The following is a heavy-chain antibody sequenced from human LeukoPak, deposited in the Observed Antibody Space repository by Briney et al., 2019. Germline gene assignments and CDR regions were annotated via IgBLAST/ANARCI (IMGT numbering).Heavy chain of an antibody. V-gene: IGHV4-39*01. CDR3: ARLLLGPRNHFDWPYYFDY. CDR2: IYYSGST. CDR1: GGSISSSSYY. Sequence: SETLSLTCTVSGGSISSSSYYWGWIRQPPGKGLEWIGSIYYSGSTYYNPALKRRVTISVDTSKNQFSLKLSSVTAADTAVYYCARLLLGPRNHFDWPYYFDYWGQGTLVTVSS. J-gene: IGHJ4*02. D-gene: IGHD3-9*01.